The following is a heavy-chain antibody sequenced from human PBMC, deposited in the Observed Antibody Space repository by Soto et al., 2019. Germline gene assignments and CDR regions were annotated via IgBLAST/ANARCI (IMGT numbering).Heavy chain of an antibody. J-gene: IGHJ4*02. CDR3: ARGSQTVGSVDY. V-gene: IGHV4-4*02. Sequence: QVQLQESGPGLVKPSGTLSLTCAVSGGSISSSNWWSWVRQPPGKGLEWIGEIYHSGSTNYNPSLESRVTISVGKSKNQFSLKLRSVTAADTAVYYCARGSQTVGSVDYWGQGTLVTVSS. CDR2: IYHSGST. CDR1: GGSISSSNW. D-gene: IGHD3-10*01.